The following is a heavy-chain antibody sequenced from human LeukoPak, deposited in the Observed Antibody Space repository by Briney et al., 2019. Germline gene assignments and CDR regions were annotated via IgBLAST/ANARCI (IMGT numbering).Heavy chain of an antibody. CDR3: ACEGSSGGGDY. V-gene: IGHV3-30*04. J-gene: IGHJ4*02. D-gene: IGHD6-19*01. CDR1: GFTFSSYA. CDR2: ISYDGSNK. Sequence: GRSLRLPCAASGFTFSSYAMHWVRQAPGKGLEWVAVISYDGSNKYYADSVKGRFTISRDNSKNTLYLQMNSLRAEDTAVYYCACEGSSGGGDYWGQGTLVTASS.